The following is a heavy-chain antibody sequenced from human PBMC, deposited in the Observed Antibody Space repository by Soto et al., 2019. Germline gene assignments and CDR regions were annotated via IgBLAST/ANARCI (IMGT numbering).Heavy chain of an antibody. V-gene: IGHV4-30-4*01. Sequence: SETLSLTCTVSGGSISSYYWSWIRQPPGKGLEWIGLMSYSGSTSYNASLKSRVTISVDTSKSQFSLNLSFVTAADTAVYYCATMGTPATGLYYFDNWGQGTLVTVSS. CDR3: ATMGTPATGLYYFDN. D-gene: IGHD1-7*01. J-gene: IGHJ4*02. CDR1: GGSISSYY. CDR2: MSYSGST.